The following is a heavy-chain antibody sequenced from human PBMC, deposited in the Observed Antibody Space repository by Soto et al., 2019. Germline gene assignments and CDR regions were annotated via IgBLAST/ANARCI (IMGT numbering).Heavy chain of an antibody. CDR2: IKSKTDGGTT. J-gene: IGHJ4*02. V-gene: IGHV3-15*07. CDR1: GLTFSNVW. CDR3: TTDIWPYFQSDY. Sequence: VQLVESGGGFVKPGGSLRLSCAASGLTFSNVWMNWVRQAPGKGLEWVGHIKSKTDGGTTDYAAPVKGRFTISRDDSKNTLYLQMNTLKNDDTDVYYCTTDIWPYFQSDYWGQGTLVTVSP. D-gene: IGHD2-21*01.